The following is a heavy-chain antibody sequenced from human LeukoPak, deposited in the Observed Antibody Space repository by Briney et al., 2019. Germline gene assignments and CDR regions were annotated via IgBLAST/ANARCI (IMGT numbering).Heavy chain of an antibody. CDR3: AKEQRWELSRGFDY. D-gene: IGHD1-26*01. CDR1: GFTFSSYG. J-gene: IGHJ4*02. Sequence: PGGSLRLSCAASGFTFSSYGMSWVRQAPGKVLEWVSAISGSGGSTYYADSVKGRFTISRDNSKNTLYLQMNSLRAEDTAVYYCAKEQRWELSRGFDYWGQGTLVTVSS. CDR2: ISGSGGST. V-gene: IGHV3-23*01.